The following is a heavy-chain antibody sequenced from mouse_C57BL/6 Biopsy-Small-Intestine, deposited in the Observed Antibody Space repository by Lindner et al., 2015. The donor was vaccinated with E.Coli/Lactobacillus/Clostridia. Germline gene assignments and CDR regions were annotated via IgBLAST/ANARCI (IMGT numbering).Heavy chain of an antibody. V-gene: IGHV1-64*01. J-gene: IGHJ3*01. D-gene: IGHD2-4*01. CDR2: IHPNSGST. Sequence: VQLQESGAELVKPGASVKLSCKASGYTFTSYWMHWVKQRPGQGLEWIGMIHPNSGSTNYNEKFKSKATLTVDKSSSTAYMQLSSLTSEDSAVYYCARGGYDYDSWFAYWGQGTLVTVSA. CDR3: ARGGYDYDSWFAY. CDR1: GYTFTSYW.